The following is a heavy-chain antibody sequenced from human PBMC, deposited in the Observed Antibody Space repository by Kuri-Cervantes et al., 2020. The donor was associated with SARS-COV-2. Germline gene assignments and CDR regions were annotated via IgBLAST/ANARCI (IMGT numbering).Heavy chain of an antibody. Sequence: SGPLSLTCAISGDSVSSNSAAWNWIRQSPSRGLEWLGRTYYRSKWYNDYAVSVKSRITINPDTSKNQFSLKLSSVTAADTAVYYCVKGGARITNSGVVIANWFDPWGQGTLVTVSS. D-gene: IGHD3-3*01. J-gene: IGHJ5*02. V-gene: IGHV6-1*01. CDR1: GDSVSSNSAA. CDR3: VKGGARITNSGVVIANWFDP. CDR2: TYYRSKWYN.